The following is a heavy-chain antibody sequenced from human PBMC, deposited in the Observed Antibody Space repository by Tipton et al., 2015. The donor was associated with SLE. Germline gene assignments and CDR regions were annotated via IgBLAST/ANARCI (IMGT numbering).Heavy chain of an antibody. J-gene: IGHJ5*02. Sequence: LRLSCTVSGGSISSYYWSWIRQPAGKGLEWIGRIYTSGSTNYNPSLKSRVTMSVDTSKNQFSLKLSSVTAADTAVYYCARGPPSSSWYWFDPWGQGTLVTVSS. D-gene: IGHD6-13*01. CDR3: ARGPPSSSWYWFDP. V-gene: IGHV4-4*07. CDR1: GGSISSYY. CDR2: IYTSGST.